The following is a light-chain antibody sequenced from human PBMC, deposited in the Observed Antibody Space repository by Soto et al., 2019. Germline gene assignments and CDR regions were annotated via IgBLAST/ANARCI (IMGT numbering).Light chain of an antibody. CDR2: GAS. J-gene: IGKJ1*01. CDR1: QSVSGN. V-gene: IGKV3-15*01. CDR3: QQYNNWPRT. Sequence: EIVMTQSPATLSVSPGERATLSCRASQSVSGNLAWYQQKPGQAPRLLIYGASTGATGIPARFSGSGSGTEFTLTISSLQSKDFAVYYCQQYNNWPRTFGQGTKVKIK.